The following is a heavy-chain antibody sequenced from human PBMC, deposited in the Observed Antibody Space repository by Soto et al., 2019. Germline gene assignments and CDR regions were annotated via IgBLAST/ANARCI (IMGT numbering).Heavy chain of an antibody. J-gene: IGHJ5*01. D-gene: IGHD4-17*01. CDR1: GGSFSGYY. CDR2: INHSGST. CDR3: AREIATTVTTSWFDP. Sequence: SETLSLTCAVYGGSFSGYYWSWIRQPPGKGLEWIGEINHSGSTNYNPSLKSRVTISVDTSKNQFSLKLSSVTAADTAVYYCAREIATTVTTSWFDPWGQGTLVTVSS. V-gene: IGHV4-34*01.